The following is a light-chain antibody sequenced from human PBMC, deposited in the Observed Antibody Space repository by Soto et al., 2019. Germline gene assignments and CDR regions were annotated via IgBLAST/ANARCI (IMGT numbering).Light chain of an antibody. J-gene: IGKJ4*01. CDR1: QSLSSAY. Sequence: EIMLTQSPGTLSLSPGERVTLSCRASQSLSSAYIGWYQQRPGQAPRLLIYGASNRATGIPDRFSGSGSGTDFTLTINILEPEDFALYFCQQYGSTPAPFGGGTKVEIK. CDR2: GAS. V-gene: IGKV3-20*01. CDR3: QQYGSTPAP.